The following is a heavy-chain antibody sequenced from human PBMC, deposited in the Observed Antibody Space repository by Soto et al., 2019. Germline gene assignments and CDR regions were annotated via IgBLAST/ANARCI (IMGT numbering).Heavy chain of an antibody. Sequence: EVQLVESGGGLVQPGGSLRLSCAASGFTFSSYSMNWVRQAPGKGLEWVSYISSSSSTIYYADSVKGRFTISRDNAKNSLYLQMNSLRDEDTAVYYCARVREPGDNWKGLYYYGMDVWGQVTTVTVSS. CDR2: ISSSSSTI. V-gene: IGHV3-48*02. CDR3: ARVREPGDNWKGLYYYGMDV. J-gene: IGHJ6*02. CDR1: GFTFSSYS. D-gene: IGHD1-20*01.